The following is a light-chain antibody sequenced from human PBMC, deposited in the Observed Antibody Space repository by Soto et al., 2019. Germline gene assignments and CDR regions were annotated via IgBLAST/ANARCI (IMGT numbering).Light chain of an antibody. CDR2: WAS. CDR1: QSILYTSNNKNY. V-gene: IGKV4-1*01. CDR3: QQYDITPPT. J-gene: IGKJ3*01. Sequence: DIVMTQSPDSLAVSLGERATINCKSSQSILYTSNNKNYLAWYQQKPGQPPQLLIYWASTRESGVPDRFSGTGSETDFTLTIRSLQAEDVAVYYCQQYDITPPTFGPGTKVNIK.